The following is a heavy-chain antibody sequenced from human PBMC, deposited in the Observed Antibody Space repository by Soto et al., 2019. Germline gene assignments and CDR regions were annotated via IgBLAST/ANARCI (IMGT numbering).Heavy chain of an antibody. D-gene: IGHD2-15*01. CDR3: ARDRDETPSGGIWLVSLSSFDY. CDR2: ISSSSSYI. J-gene: IGHJ4*02. CDR1: GFTLSSYS. Sequence: NPGGTLRLCCADSGFTLSSYSMNWVRQAPGKGLEWVSSISSSSSYIYYADSVKGRFTISRDNAKNSLYLQMNSLRAEDTAVYYCARDRDETPSGGIWLVSLSSFDYWGQGTLVTVSS. V-gene: IGHV3-21*01.